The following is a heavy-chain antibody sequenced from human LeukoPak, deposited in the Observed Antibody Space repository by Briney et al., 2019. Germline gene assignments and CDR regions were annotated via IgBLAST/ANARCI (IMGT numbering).Heavy chain of an antibody. CDR3: VNGSELHAFDI. CDR1: GLSFSTYG. D-gene: IGHD1-26*01. CDR2: ISHKGNGI. V-gene: IGHV3-64D*06. J-gene: IGHJ3*02. Sequence: GGSLRLSCSVSGLSFSTYGLHWVRQAPGRGLEYVSGISHKGNGIYYADSVKGRFTISRDNSKNTLDLQMSRLIVEDTAVYYCVNGSELHAFDIWGPGTMVTVSS.